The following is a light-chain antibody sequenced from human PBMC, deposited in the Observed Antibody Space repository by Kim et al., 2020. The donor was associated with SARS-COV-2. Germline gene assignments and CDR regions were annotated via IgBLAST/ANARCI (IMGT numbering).Light chain of an antibody. CDR1: SNNVGDQG. V-gene: IGLV10-54*01. CDR2: RNN. J-gene: IGLJ3*02. Sequence: RQTATLICTGDSNNVGDQGAAWLQQHQGHPPKLLSYRNNKRPSGISERFSASRSGNTASLTITGLQPEDEADYYCSAWDSSLSAWVFGGGTQLTVL. CDR3: SAWDSSLSAWV.